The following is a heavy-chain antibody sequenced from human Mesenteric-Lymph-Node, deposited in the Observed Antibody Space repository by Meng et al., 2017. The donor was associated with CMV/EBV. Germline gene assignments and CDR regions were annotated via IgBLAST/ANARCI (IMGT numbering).Heavy chain of an antibody. CDR1: GFTFSSYD. CDR3: AKDPWFGESPEDY. J-gene: IGHJ4*02. D-gene: IGHD3-10*01. V-gene: IGHV3-23*01. Sequence: GGSLRLSCAASGFTFSSYDMSWVRQAPGKGLEWVSAISGSGGSTYYADSVKGRFTISRDNSKNTLYLQMNSLRAEDTAVYYCAKDPWFGESPEDYWAQGTLVTVSS. CDR2: ISGSGGST.